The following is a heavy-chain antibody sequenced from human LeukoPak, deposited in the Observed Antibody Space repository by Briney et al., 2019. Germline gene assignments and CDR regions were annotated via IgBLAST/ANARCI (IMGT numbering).Heavy chain of an antibody. D-gene: IGHD2-2*01. CDR2: ISGSGGST. Sequence: GGSLRLSCAASGFTFSNFAMSWVRQAPGKGLEWVSTISGSGGSTYYADSVKGRFTISRDNSKNTLYLQMNSLRAEDTAVYYCAKGPSLGYCSSTSCFFDYWGQGTLVTVSS. CDR3: AKGPSLGYCSSTSCFFDY. V-gene: IGHV3-23*01. CDR1: GFTFSNFA. J-gene: IGHJ4*02.